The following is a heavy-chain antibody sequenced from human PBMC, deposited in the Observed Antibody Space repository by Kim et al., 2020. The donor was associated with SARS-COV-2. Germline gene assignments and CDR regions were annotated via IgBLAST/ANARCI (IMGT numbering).Heavy chain of an antibody. CDR2: ISAYNGNT. D-gene: IGHD3-22*01. CDR1: GYTFTSYG. CDR3: ARDKSYYDSSGYGMDPNDAFDI. J-gene: IGHJ3*02. Sequence: ASVKVSCKASGYTFTSYGISWVRQAPGQGLEWMGWISAYNGNTNYAQKLQGRVTMTTDTSTSTAYMELRSLRSDDTAVYYCARDKSYYDSSGYGMDPNDAFDIWGQGTMVTVSS. V-gene: IGHV1-18*01.